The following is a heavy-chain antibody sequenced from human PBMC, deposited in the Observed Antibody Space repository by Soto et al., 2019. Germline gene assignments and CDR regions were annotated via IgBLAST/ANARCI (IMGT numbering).Heavy chain of an antibody. V-gene: IGHV4-61*01. CDR3: ATVSLQLTTMDY. CDR1: VGSVSSGSYY. J-gene: IGHJ4*02. CDR2: IYHSGST. Sequence: SETLSLTCTVSVGSVSSGSYYWNWIRQPPGKGLEWIGSIYHSGSTDYNPSLKSRVTISVDTSKNQFSLKLGSVTAADTAVYYCATVSLQLTTMDYWGQGALVTVSS. D-gene: IGHD4-4*01.